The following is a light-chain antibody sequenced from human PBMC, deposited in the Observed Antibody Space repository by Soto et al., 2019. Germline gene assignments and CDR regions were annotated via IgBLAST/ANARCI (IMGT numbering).Light chain of an antibody. CDR1: QGISSA. Sequence: AIQLTQSPSSLSASVGDRVTITCRASQGISSALAWYQQKPGKAPKLLIYDASSLESGVPSRFSGSGSGTDLTLNISSLQPEDFANYYCEQFNNYPQTFGGGTKVDIK. CDR2: DAS. V-gene: IGKV1D-13*01. J-gene: IGKJ4*01. CDR3: EQFNNYPQT.